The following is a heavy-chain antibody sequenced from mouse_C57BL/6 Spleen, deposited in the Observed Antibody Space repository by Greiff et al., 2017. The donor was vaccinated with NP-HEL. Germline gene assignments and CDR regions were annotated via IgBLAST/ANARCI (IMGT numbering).Heavy chain of an antibody. CDR1: GYSITSGYY. CDR3: ASRPEGDY. Sequence: EVKLQESGPGLVKPSQSLSLTCSVTGYSITSGYYWNWIRQFPGNKLEWMGYISYDGSNNYNPSLKNRISITRDTSKNQFFLKLNSVTTEDTATYYCASRPEGDYWGQGTTLTVSS. J-gene: IGHJ2*01. V-gene: IGHV3-6*01. CDR2: ISYDGSN.